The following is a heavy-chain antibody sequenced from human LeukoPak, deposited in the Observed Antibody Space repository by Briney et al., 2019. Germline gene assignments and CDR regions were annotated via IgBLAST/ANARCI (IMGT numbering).Heavy chain of an antibody. CDR2: ISSSSSYI. D-gene: IGHD3-10*01. Sequence: RGSLRLSCAASGFTFSSYSMNWVRQAPGKGLEWLSSISSSSSYIYYADSVKGRFTISRDNAKNSLYLQMNSLRAEDTAVYYCARDLRTDYGSGSYYFDYWGQGTLVTVSS. V-gene: IGHV3-21*01. CDR3: ARDLRTDYGSGSYYFDY. J-gene: IGHJ4*02. CDR1: GFTFSSYS.